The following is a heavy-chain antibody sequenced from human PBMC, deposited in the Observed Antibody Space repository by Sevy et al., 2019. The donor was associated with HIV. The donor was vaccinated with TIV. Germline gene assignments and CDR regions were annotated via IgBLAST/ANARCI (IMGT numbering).Heavy chain of an antibody. CDR3: ARPKCTSTSCFLGLEN. CDR2: IDSSGGSI. J-gene: IGHJ4*02. Sequence: GGSLRLSCAASGFNFKYYSIYWVRRAPGERLEWVSYIDSSGGSIYQADSVRGRFTISRDNANNSAYLQMSSLRAEDTAVYYCARPKCTSTSCFLGLENWGQGTLVTVSS. V-gene: IGHV3-48*01. D-gene: IGHD2-2*01. CDR1: GFNFKYYS.